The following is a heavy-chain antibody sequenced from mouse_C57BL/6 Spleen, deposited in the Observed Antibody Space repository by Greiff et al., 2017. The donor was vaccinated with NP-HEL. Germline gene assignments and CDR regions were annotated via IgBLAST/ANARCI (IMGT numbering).Heavy chain of an antibody. CDR2: IDPNSGGT. CDR1: GYTFTSYW. Sequence: VQLQQPGAELVKPGASVKLSCKASGYTFTSYWMHWVKQRPGRGLEWIGRIDPNSGGTKYNEKFQSKATLTVDKPSSPAYMQLSSLTSEDSAVYYCAREWDWDVKGFAYWGQGTLVTVSA. CDR3: AREWDWDVKGFAY. D-gene: IGHD4-1*01. J-gene: IGHJ3*01. V-gene: IGHV1-72*01.